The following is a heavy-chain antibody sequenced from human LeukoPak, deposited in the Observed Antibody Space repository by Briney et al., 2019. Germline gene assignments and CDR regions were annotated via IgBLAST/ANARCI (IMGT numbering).Heavy chain of an antibody. D-gene: IGHD3-22*01. CDR3: VRDMGYYDKV. V-gene: IGHV3-74*01. CDR2: INTDGNTR. CDR1: GFTFSTSW. Sequence: GGSLRLSCATSGFTFSTSWMHWVRQAPGKGLVWVSRINTDGNTRDYADSVKGRFTISRDNAKNTLYLQMNSLRAEDTAIYYCVRDMGYYDKVWGQGTLVAVSS. J-gene: IGHJ4*02.